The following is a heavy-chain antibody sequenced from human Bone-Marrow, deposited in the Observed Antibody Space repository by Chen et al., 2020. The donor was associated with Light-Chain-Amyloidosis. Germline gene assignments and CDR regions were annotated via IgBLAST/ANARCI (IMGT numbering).Heavy chain of an antibody. V-gene: IGHV3-23*04. CDR2: VSGSTVST. Sequence: EVQLVESGGGLVQPGGSLRLSCATSGFNFSSFGMSWVRQAPGKGLEWVSTVSGSTVSTYYAGAVKGRFIISRDNAKNSLYLQMNSLRAEDTAVYYCARGLFGSGSYHDYWGQGTLVTVSS. CDR3: ARGLFGSGSYHDY. J-gene: IGHJ4*02. CDR1: GFNFSSFG. D-gene: IGHD3-10*01.